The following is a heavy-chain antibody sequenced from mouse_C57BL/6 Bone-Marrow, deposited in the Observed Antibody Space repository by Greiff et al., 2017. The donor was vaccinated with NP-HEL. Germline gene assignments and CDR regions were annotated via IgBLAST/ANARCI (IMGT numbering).Heavy chain of an antibody. CDR1: GYAFTNYL. Sequence: VQLQQSGAELVRPGTSVKVSCKASGYAFTNYLIEWVKQRPGQGLEWIGVINPGSGGTNYNEKFKGKATLTADKSSSTAYMQLSSLTSEDSAVYFCARCDYGDYWGQGTTLTVSS. CDR2: INPGSGGT. CDR3: ARCDYGDY. V-gene: IGHV1-54*01. J-gene: IGHJ2*01. D-gene: IGHD2-4*01.